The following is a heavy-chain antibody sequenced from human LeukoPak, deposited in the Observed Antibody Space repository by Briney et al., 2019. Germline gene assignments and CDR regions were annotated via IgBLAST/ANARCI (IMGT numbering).Heavy chain of an antibody. Sequence: AASVKVSCKASGYTFTSYDINWVRQATGQGLEWMGWMNPNSGNTGYAQKFQGRVTMTRNTSISTAYMELSSLRSEDTAVYYCARGIRYYDFWNIYYGMDVWGQGTTVTVSS. J-gene: IGHJ6*02. CDR3: ARGIRYYDFWNIYYGMDV. D-gene: IGHD3-3*01. CDR2: MNPNSGNT. V-gene: IGHV1-8*01. CDR1: GYTFTSYD.